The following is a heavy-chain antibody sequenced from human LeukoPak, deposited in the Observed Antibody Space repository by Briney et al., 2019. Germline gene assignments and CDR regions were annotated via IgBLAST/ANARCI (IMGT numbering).Heavy chain of an antibody. CDR3: AKRYCSGGSCYSFDY. Sequence: GGSLRLSCAASGFTFSSCALTWVRQAPGKGLEWVSIISGSGSSAYYTDSVQGRFTISRDNSKSTLYLQMDSLGAEDTAVYYCAKRYCSGGSCYSFDYWGQGTLVTVSS. V-gene: IGHV3-23*01. CDR1: GFTFSSCA. CDR2: ISGSGSSA. D-gene: IGHD2-15*01. J-gene: IGHJ4*02.